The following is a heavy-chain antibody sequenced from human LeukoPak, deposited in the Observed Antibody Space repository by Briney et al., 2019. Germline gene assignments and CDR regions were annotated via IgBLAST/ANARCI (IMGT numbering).Heavy chain of an antibody. D-gene: IGHD5-18*01. Sequence: GRSLRLSCAASGFTFSSYGMHWVRQAPGKGLEWVAVISYDGSNKYDADSVKGRFTISRDNSKNTLYLQMNSLRAEDTAVYYCARAGRVDTGFDYWGQGTLVAVSS. J-gene: IGHJ4*02. V-gene: IGHV3-30*03. CDR3: ARAGRVDTGFDY. CDR2: ISYDGSNK. CDR1: GFTFSSYG.